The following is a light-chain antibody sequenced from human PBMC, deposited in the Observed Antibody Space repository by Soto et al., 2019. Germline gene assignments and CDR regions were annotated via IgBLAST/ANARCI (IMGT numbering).Light chain of an antibody. Sequence: QSALTQPASVSGSPGQSITISCTGTSSDVGGYNYVSWFQQHPGKAPKFMIYDVNNRPSGVSNRFSGSKSGNTASLTISGLQAEDEADYYCSSYTTSGTVVFGGGTKLTV. CDR3: SSYTTSGTVV. J-gene: IGLJ2*01. V-gene: IGLV2-14*01. CDR2: DVN. CDR1: SSDVGGYNY.